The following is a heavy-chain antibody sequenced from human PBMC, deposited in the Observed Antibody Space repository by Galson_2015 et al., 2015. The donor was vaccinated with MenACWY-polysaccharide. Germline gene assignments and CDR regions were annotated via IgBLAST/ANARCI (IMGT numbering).Heavy chain of an antibody. CDR2: ISSGGGNTI. D-gene: IGHD5-12*01. V-gene: IGHV3-48*03. CDR3: ARGWLENSLDL. CDR1: GFTFRDYS. J-gene: IGHJ3*01. Sequence: SLRLSCAGSGFTFRDYSMHWVRQTAGKGLEWVSFISSGGGNTIYYPDSVRGRFTISRDDAKNSVYLQMNNLRAEGTAFYFCARGWLENSLDLWGQGTMVTVSS.